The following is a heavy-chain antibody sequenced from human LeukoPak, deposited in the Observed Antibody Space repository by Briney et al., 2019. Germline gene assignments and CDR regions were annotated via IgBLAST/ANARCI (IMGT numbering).Heavy chain of an antibody. CDR1: GGSISSGGYY. CDR3: AREGLVGGYYNY. CDR2: IYYSGST. D-gene: IGHD3-3*01. V-gene: IGHV4-31*03. Sequence: SETLSLTCTVSGGSISSGGYYWSWIRQHPGKGLEWIGYIYYSGSTYYNPSLKSRVTISVDTSKNQFSLKLSSVTAADTAVYYCAREGLVGGYYNYWGQGTLVTVSS. J-gene: IGHJ4*02.